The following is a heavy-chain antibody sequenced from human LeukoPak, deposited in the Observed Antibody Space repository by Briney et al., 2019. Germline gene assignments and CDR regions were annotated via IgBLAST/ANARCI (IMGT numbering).Heavy chain of an antibody. CDR2: TYYRSKWYN. Sequence: SQTLSLTCALSGDSVSSNSAAWNWLRQSPSRGLEWLGRTYYRSKWYNDYAVSVKSRITINPDTSKNQFSLQLNSVTPDDTAVYYCARTYYYGSGSYSTLGPYGSWGQGSLVTVSS. J-gene: IGHJ5*02. V-gene: IGHV6-1*01. D-gene: IGHD3-10*01. CDR3: ARTYYYGSGSYSTLGPYGS. CDR1: GDSVSSNSAA.